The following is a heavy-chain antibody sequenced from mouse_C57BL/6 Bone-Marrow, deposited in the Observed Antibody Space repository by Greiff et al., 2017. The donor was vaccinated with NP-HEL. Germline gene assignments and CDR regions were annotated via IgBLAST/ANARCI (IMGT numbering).Heavy chain of an antibody. V-gene: IGHV1-69*01. D-gene: IGHD1-3*01. Sequence: VQLQQPGAELVMPGASVKLSCKASGYTFTSYWMHWVKQRPGQGLEWIGEIDPSDSYTNYNQKFKGKSTLTVDKSSSTAYMQLSSLTSEDSAVDYCARKGDWSGHYFDYWGQGTTLTVSS. CDR3: ARKGDWSGHYFDY. CDR2: IDPSDSYT. CDR1: GYTFTSYW. J-gene: IGHJ2*01.